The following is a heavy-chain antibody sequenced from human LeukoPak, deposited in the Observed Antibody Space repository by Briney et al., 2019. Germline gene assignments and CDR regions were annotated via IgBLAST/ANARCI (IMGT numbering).Heavy chain of an antibody. CDR2: RSYDGSNK. CDR1: GFTFSSYG. J-gene: IGHJ4*02. D-gene: IGHD5-12*01. V-gene: IGHV3-30*18. CDR3: AKGALAIVATIPFDY. Sequence: GGSLRLSCAASGFTFSSYGMHWVRQAPGKGLEWVAVRSYDGSNKYYADSVKGRFTISRDNSKNTLYLQMNSLRAEDTAVYYCAKGALAIVATIPFDYWGQGTLVTVSS.